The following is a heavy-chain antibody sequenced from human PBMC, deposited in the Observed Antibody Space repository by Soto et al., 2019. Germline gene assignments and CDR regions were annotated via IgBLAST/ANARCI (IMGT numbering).Heavy chain of an antibody. D-gene: IGHD6-19*01. J-gene: IGHJ6*03. Sequence: VQLVQSGAEVKKPGASVKVSCKASGYTFTSDGISWVRQAPGQGLEWMGWISAYNGNTNYAQKLQGRVTMTTDTATSTAYMELRSLRSDDTAVYYCARDIGQWPDSGYYYYMDVWGKGTTVTVSS. CDR2: ISAYNGNT. V-gene: IGHV1-18*01. CDR3: ARDIGQWPDSGYYYYMDV. CDR1: GYTFTSDG.